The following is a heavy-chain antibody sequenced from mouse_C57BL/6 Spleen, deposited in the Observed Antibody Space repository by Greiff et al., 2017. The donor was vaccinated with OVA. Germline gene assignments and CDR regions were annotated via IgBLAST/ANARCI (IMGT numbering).Heavy chain of an antibody. CDR2: INPSNGGT. J-gene: IGHJ4*01. CDR3: ARFTTVVATSYYAMDD. Sequence: QVQLQQPGTELVKPGASVKLSCKASGYTFTSYWMHWVKQRPGQGLEWIGNINPSNGGTNYNEKFKSKATLTVDKSSSTAYMQLSSLTSEDSAVYYCARFTTVVATSYYAMDDWGQGTSVTVSS. CDR1: GYTFTSYW. D-gene: IGHD1-1*01. V-gene: IGHV1-53*01.